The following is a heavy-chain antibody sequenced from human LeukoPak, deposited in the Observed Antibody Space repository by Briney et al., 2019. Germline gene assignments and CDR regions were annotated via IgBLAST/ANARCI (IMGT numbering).Heavy chain of an antibody. CDR3: ARRIETPTTGALDV. CDR1: GFSFWTYA. V-gene: IGHV3-30*04. J-gene: IGHJ3*01. D-gene: IGHD1-26*01. Sequence: GGSLRLSCAASGFSFWTYAMHWVRQAPGKGLKWVGVISYNGSHKYYADSVKGRFTISRDNSKNTLYLQMNSLRADDTSTYFCARRIETPTTGALDVWGQGTRVIVS. CDR2: ISYNGSHK.